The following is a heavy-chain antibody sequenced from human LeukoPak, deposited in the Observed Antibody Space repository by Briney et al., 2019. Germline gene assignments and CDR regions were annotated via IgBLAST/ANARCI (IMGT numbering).Heavy chain of an antibody. V-gene: IGHV3-30*18. CDR3: AKENTGDFDY. J-gene: IGHJ4*02. CDR1: GFTFSSYG. CDR2: ISSDGSSK. Sequence: GRSLRLSCVASGFTFSSYGMHWVRQAPGKGLEWVAVISSDGSSKYYADSVKGRFTISRDNSRNTLYLHMNSLRPEDTAVYYCAKENTGDFDYWGQGTLVTVSS. D-gene: IGHD3-10*01.